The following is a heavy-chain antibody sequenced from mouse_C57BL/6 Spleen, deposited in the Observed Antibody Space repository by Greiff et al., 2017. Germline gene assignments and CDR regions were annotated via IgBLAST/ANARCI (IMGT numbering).Heavy chain of an antibody. V-gene: IGHV5-16*01. D-gene: IGHD1-1*01. J-gene: IGHJ4*01. Sequence: EVQLQESEGGLVQPGSSMKLSCTASGFTFSDYYMAWVRQVPEKGLEWVANINYDGSSTYYLDSLKSRFIISRDNAKNILYLQMSSLKSEDTATYYCARITTVVARAMDYWGQGTSVTVSS. CDR1: GFTFSDYY. CDR2: INYDGSST. CDR3: ARITTVVARAMDY.